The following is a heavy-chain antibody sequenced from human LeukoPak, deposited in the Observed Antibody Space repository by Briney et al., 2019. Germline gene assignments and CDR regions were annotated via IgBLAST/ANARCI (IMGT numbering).Heavy chain of an antibody. CDR1: GYSISSGYY. CDR2: IYHSGST. Sequence: SETLSLTCTVSGYSISSGYYWGWIRQPPGKGLEWIGSIYHSGSTYCNPSLKSRVTISVDTSKNQFSLKLSSATAADTAVYYCANMLNYWGQGTLVTVSS. CDR3: ANMLNY. V-gene: IGHV4-38-2*02. J-gene: IGHJ4*02. D-gene: IGHD2-8*01.